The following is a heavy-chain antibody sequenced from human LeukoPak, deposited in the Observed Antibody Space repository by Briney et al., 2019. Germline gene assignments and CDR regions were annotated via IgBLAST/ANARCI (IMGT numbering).Heavy chain of an antibody. Sequence: SETLSLTCTVSGGSISSGGYYWSWIRQHPGKGLEWIGYIYYSGSTYYNPSLKSRATISVDTSKNQFSLKLSSVTAADTAVYYCARDSYGDYEADYYYYYGMDVWGQGTTVTVSS. CDR2: IYYSGST. V-gene: IGHV4-31*03. J-gene: IGHJ6*02. D-gene: IGHD4-17*01. CDR1: GGSISSGGYY. CDR3: ARDSYGDYEADYYYYYGMDV.